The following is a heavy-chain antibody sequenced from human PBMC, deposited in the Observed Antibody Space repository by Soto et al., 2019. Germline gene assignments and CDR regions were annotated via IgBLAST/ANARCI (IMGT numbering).Heavy chain of an antibody. J-gene: IGHJ4*02. CDR1: GFTFGSYA. V-gene: IGHV3-23*01. D-gene: IGHD2-8*01. CDR2: ITNTGGST. Sequence: GGSLRLSCAASGFTFGSYAMSWVRQAPGKGLEWVSAITNTGGSTYYADSVKGRFTISRDNSRNTLDLQMNSLRPDDTALYYCAKDTAVSMYYFDFWGQGTLVTVSS. CDR3: AKDTAVSMYYFDF.